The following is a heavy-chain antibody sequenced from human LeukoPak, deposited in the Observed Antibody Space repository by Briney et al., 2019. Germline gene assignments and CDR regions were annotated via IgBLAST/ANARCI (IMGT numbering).Heavy chain of an antibody. V-gene: IGHV4-38-2*02. J-gene: IGHJ4*02. CDR2: IYHSGST. Sequence: SETLSLTCTVSGYSISSGYYWGWIRQPPGKGLEWIGSIYHSGSTYYNPSLKSRVTISVDTSKNQFSLKLSSVTAADTAVYYCARMGTHFDYWGQGTLVTVSS. CDR1: GYSISSGYY. D-gene: IGHD3-16*01. CDR3: ARMGTHFDY.